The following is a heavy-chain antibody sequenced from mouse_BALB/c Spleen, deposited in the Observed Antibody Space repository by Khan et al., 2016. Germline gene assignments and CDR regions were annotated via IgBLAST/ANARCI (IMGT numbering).Heavy chain of an antibody. Sequence: QVQLQQSGAELAKPGASVKMSCKASGYTFTDYWMHWVKQRPGQGLEWIGYINPNTGYTEYNQKFKDKATLTADKSSSTAYMQLSSLTSEDSAVDYCARWSYYYGSSYGWFAYWGQGTLVTVSA. CDR2: INPNTGYT. J-gene: IGHJ3*01. CDR1: GYTFTDYW. V-gene: IGHV1-7*01. CDR3: ARWSYYYGSSYGWFAY. D-gene: IGHD1-1*01.